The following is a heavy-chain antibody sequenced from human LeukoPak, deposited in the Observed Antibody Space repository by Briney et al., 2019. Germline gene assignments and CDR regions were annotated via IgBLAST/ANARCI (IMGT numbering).Heavy chain of an antibody. CDR2: IYYSGST. V-gene: IGHV4-59*01. D-gene: IGHD6-19*01. J-gene: IGHJ4*02. CDR3: ARATRYSSGRGVSDY. CDR1: GGSISSYY. Sequence: SETLSLTCTVSGGSISSYYWSWIRQPPGKGLEWIGYIYYSGSTNYNPSLKSRDTISVDTSKNQFSLKLSSVTAADTAVYYCARATRYSSGRGVSDYWGQGALVTVSS.